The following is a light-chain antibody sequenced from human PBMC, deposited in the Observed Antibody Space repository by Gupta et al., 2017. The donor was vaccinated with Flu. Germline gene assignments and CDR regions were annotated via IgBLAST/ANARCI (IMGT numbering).Light chain of an antibody. Sequence: DIVMTQSPDYLAVPLGETATINCKSSQSVFYSTNNKNYLAWYQQNAGQPPKLLIYWASTRESGVPGRFSGSGSGTDFTLTISTRQAEDAAIYYCQQYYTTPMYTFGQGTKLEIK. V-gene: IGKV4-1*01. CDR3: QQYYTTPMYT. CDR1: QSVFYSTNNKNY. CDR2: WAS. J-gene: IGKJ2*01.